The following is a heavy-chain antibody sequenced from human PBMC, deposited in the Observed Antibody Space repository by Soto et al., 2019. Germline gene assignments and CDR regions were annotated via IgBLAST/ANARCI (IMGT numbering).Heavy chain of an antibody. J-gene: IGHJ6*02. CDR3: ARGEYDDVDIVAPGNYYYGMDV. CDR2: IIPIFGTA. V-gene: IGHV1-69*13. Sequence: SFRVSFTACGVTFSSYAIIWVRQAPVQGLEWMGGIIPIFGTANYAQKFQGRVTITADESTSTAYMELSSLRSEDTAVYYCARGEYDDVDIVAPGNYYYGMDVWGQGTTVTVSS. D-gene: IGHD5-12*01. CDR1: GVTFSSYA.